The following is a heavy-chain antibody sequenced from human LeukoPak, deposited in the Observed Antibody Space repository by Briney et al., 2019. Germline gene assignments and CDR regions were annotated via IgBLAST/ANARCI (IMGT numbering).Heavy chain of an antibody. CDR3: ARGSGRSYLPFDY. CDR2: ISSSSSYI. D-gene: IGHD1-26*01. Sequence: GGSLRLSCAASGFIFSSYSMNWVRQAPGKGLEWVSSISSSSSYIYYADSVKGRFTISRDNAKHSLYLQMHSLRAEDTAVYYCARGSGRSYLPFDYWGQGTLVTVSS. CDR1: GFIFSSYS. J-gene: IGHJ4*02. V-gene: IGHV3-21*01.